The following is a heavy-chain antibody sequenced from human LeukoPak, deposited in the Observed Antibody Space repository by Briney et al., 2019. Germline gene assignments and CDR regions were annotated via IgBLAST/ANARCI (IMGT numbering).Heavy chain of an antibody. J-gene: IGHJ5*02. D-gene: IGHD6-19*01. CDR1: GFTFSSYG. CDR3: AKDPDSSGWNDNWFDP. V-gene: IGHV3-23*01. CDR2: ISGSGGST. Sequence: GGTLRLSCAASGFTFSSYGMSWVRQAPGKGLEWVSAISGSGGSTYYADFVKGRFTISRDNSKNTLYLQMNSLRAEDTAVYYCAKDPDSSGWNDNWFDPWGQGTLVTVSS.